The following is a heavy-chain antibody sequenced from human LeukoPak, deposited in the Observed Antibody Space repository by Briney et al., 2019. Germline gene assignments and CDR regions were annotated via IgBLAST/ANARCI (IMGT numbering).Heavy chain of an antibody. Sequence: ASVKVSCKASGYTFTSYGISWVRQAPGQGLEWMGWITAYNGNTNYAQKVQGRVTMTTDISTSTAYVELRSLRSDDTAVYYCAREGGSDLGILGPNLFDPWGQGTLVTVSS. CDR2: ITAYNGNT. V-gene: IGHV1-18*01. J-gene: IGHJ5*02. D-gene: IGHD3-9*01. CDR1: GYTFTSYG. CDR3: AREGGSDLGILGPNLFDP.